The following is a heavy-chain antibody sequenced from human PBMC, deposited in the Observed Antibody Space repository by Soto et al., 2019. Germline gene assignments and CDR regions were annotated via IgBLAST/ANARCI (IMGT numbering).Heavy chain of an antibody. CDR3: AEERSSGWSFDY. Sequence: EVQLLESGGGLVQPGGSLRLSCAASGFTFSTYAMNWVRQAPGKGLEWVSGISGSGDSTYYADSVKGRFTVSRDNSKNPLYLQMNSLGGEDTAVFYCAEERSSGWSFDYWGQGTLVTVSP. V-gene: IGHV3-23*01. CDR2: ISGSGDST. CDR1: GFTFSTYA. D-gene: IGHD6-19*01. J-gene: IGHJ4*02.